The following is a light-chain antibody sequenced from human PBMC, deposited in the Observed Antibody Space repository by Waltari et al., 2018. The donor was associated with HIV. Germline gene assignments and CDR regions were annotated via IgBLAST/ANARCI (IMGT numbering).Light chain of an antibody. Sequence: QSVLTQPPSASGTPGQRVTISCSGSSPHIGSNYVYWYQQLPGTAPKLLIYMNNQRPSGVPDRFSGSKSGTSASLAISGLRSEDEADYYCAAWDASLSAWVFGGGTKLTVL. CDR3: AAWDASLSAWV. V-gene: IGLV1-47*01. CDR1: SPHIGSNY. CDR2: MNN. J-gene: IGLJ3*02.